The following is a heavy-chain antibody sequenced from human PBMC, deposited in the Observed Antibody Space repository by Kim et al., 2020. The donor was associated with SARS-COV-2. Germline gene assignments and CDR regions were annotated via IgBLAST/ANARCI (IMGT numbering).Heavy chain of an antibody. CDR3: ASGAVSSAWY. V-gene: IGHV4-31*03. CDR2: TYYSGTT. CDR1: GVSISRGGYY. J-gene: IGHJ2*01. D-gene: IGHD2-2*01. Sequence: SETLSLTCTVSGVSISRGGYYWNWFRQHPGKGLEWIGQTYYSGTTFYNPSLKSRATVSVDTSKNQFYLKLKSMTAADTAVYYCASGAVSSAWY.